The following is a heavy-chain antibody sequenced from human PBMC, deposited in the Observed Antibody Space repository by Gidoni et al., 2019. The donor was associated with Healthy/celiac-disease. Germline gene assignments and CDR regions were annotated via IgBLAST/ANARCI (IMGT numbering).Heavy chain of an antibody. D-gene: IGHD3-3*01. J-gene: IGHJ3*02. Sequence: EVQLLESGGGLVQPGGSLRLSCAASGFTFSSHALSWVRQAPGKGLEWVSAISGSGGSTYYADSVKGRFTISRDNSKNTLYLQMNSLRAEDTAVYYCAKGIGELGFWSGYYTGRFDGDAFDIWGQGTMVTVSS. V-gene: IGHV3-23*01. CDR2: ISGSGGST. CDR3: AKGIGELGFWSGYYTGRFDGDAFDI. CDR1: GFTFSSHA.